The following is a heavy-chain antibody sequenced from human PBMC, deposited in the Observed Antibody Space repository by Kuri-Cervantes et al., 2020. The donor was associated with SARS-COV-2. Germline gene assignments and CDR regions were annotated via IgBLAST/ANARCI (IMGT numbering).Heavy chain of an antibody. Sequence: SVKVSCKASGGTFSSYTISWVRQAPGQGLEWMGRIIPILGIANYAQKFQGRVTITADKSTSTAYMELSSLRSEDAAVYYCARHPLSYCGGDCSSPSWSFDLWGRGTLVTVSS. V-gene: IGHV1-69*02. J-gene: IGHJ2*01. D-gene: IGHD2-21*02. CDR2: IIPILGIA. CDR3: ARHPLSYCGGDCSSPSWSFDL. CDR1: GGTFSSYT.